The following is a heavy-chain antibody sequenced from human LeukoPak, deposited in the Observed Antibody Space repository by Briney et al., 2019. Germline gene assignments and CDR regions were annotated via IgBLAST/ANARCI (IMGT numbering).Heavy chain of an antibody. CDR2: ISSSSSYI. Sequence: NPGGSLRLSCAASGFTFSSYSMNWVRQAPGKGLEWVSSISSSSSYIYYADSVKGRFTISRDNAKNSLYLQMNSLRAEDTAVYYCARARPPTIFGVVIPYNYMDVWGKGTTVTVSS. D-gene: IGHD3-3*01. CDR1: GFTFSSYS. J-gene: IGHJ6*03. V-gene: IGHV3-21*01. CDR3: ARARPPTIFGVVIPYNYMDV.